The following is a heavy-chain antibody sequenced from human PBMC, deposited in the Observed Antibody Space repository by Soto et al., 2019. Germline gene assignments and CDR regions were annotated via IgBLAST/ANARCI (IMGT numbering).Heavy chain of an antibody. D-gene: IGHD5-12*01. V-gene: IGHV3-23*01. Sequence: EVQLLESGGGFVQPGGSLRLSCAASGFTFSSYAMRWVRQAPGKGLEWVSTLSGSGGSTYYADSVKGRFTISRDNSKNTLYLQMNSLRAEDTAVYYCARDRGYSGYDSDYWGQGTLVIVSS. CDR3: ARDRGYSGYDSDY. CDR1: GFTFSSYA. J-gene: IGHJ4*02. CDR2: LSGSGGST.